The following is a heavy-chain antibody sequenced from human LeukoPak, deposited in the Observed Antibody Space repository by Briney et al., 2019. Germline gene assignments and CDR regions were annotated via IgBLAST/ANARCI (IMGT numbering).Heavy chain of an antibody. V-gene: IGHV1-18*01. D-gene: IGHD3-10*01. J-gene: IGHJ4*02. CDR2: ISAYNGNT. CDR3: ARDFAAGYGSGSYSPLNY. CDR1: GYTFTSYG. Sequence: GASVTVSCKASGYTFTSYGISWVRQAPGQGLEWMGWISAYNGNTNYAQKLQGRVTMTTDTSTSTAYMELRRLRSDDTAVYYCARDFAAGYGSGSYSPLNYWGQGTLVTVSS.